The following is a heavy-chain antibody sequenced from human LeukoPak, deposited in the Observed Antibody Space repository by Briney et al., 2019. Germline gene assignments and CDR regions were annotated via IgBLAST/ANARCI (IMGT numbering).Heavy chain of an antibody. D-gene: IGHD3-9*01. CDR3: AKWGDYDVLTGYYDPDY. CDR1: GFTFSNYA. V-gene: IGHV3-23*01. J-gene: IGHJ4*02. Sequence: GGSLRLSCVASGFTFSNYAMSWVRQAPGKGLEWVSAITGSGGITYYADSVKGRFTISRDNSKNTLYLQMSSLRAEDTAVYYCAKWGDYDVLTGYYDPDYWGQGTLVTVSS. CDR2: ITGSGGIT.